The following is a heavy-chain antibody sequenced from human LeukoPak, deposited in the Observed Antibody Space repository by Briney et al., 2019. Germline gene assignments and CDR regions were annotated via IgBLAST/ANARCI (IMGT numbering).Heavy chain of an antibody. J-gene: IGHJ5*02. Sequence: GASVKVSCKASGYTFSSYDINWVRQATGQGLEWMGWVNPNSGNTGYAQKFQGRVTMTRNTSVSTAYMELSSLTSEDTAVYYCARNPSKTGWFDPWGQGTLVTVSS. CDR3: ARNPSKTGWFDP. V-gene: IGHV1-8*01. CDR2: VNPNSGNT. CDR1: GYTFSSYD. D-gene: IGHD4-11*01.